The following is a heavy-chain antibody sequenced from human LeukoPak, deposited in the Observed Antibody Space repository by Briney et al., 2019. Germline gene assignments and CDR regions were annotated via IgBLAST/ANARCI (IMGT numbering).Heavy chain of an antibody. J-gene: IGHJ4*02. CDR1: GFTFSSYA. CDR3: AKDQKAYYYDSSGYYHDY. V-gene: IGHV3-23*01. CDR2: ISGSGGST. D-gene: IGHD3-22*01. Sequence: GGSLRLSCAASGFTFSSYAMSWVRQAPGKGLEWVSAISGSGGSTYYADSVKGRFTISRDNSKNTLYLQMNSLRAEDTAVYYCAKDQKAYYYDSSGYYHDYWGQGTLVTVSS.